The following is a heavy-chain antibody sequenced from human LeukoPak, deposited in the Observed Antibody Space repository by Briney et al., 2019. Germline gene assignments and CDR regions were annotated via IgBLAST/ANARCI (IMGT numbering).Heavy chain of an antibody. CDR2: ISVYNGDT. Sequence: ASVKVSCKSSGYTFTNYGISWVRQAPGQGLEWMAWISVYNGDTNYAQRFQGRVAMTTDTSTSTAYMELRSLRPDDTAMYYCVRDGRGGLWDTDYWGQGTLVTVSS. V-gene: IGHV1-18*01. D-gene: IGHD2-15*01. J-gene: IGHJ4*02. CDR3: VRDGRGGLWDTDY. CDR1: GYTFTNYG.